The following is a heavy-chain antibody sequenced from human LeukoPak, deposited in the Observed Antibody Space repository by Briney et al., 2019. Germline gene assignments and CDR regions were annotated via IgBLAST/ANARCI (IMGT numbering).Heavy chain of an antibody. V-gene: IGHV4-34*01. J-gene: IGHJ1*01. CDR3: ATGAADAFPYFRH. CDR1: GGSFSGYY. D-gene: IGHD6-13*01. Sequence: SETLSLTCAVYGGSFSGYYRSWIRQPPGKGLEWIGEINHSGSTNYNPSLKSRVTISVDTSNNQFSPKLTPVTAADTAVYYCATGAADAFPYFRHWGQGTPVTVSS. CDR2: INHSGST.